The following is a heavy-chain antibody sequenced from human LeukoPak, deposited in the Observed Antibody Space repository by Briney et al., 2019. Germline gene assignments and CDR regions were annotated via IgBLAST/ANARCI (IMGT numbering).Heavy chain of an antibody. CDR3: ARALPFDL. CDR2: IKSDGSST. D-gene: IGHD2-21*01. V-gene: IGHV3-74*01. CDR1: GFTFSNYW. Sequence: GGSLRLSCAASGFTFSNYWMHWVRQAPGKGLVWVSRIKSDGSSTNYADSVKGRFTISRDNAKNTLYLQMNSLRAEDTAVYYCARALPFDLWGRGTLVTVSS. J-gene: IGHJ2*01.